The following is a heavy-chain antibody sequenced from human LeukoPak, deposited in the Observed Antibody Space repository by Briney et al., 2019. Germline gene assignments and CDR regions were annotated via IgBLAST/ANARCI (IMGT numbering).Heavy chain of an antibody. V-gene: IGHV3-23*01. CDR3: ARGPH. Sequence: PGGSLRLSCAASGFTFSSYAMRWVRQAPGVGLEWVSTITISGTTYYADSVRGRFTVSRDNSQDTLYLQMNSLRTEDTAVYYCARGPHWGQGTLVTVSS. CDR1: GFTFSSYA. J-gene: IGHJ4*02. CDR2: ITISGTT.